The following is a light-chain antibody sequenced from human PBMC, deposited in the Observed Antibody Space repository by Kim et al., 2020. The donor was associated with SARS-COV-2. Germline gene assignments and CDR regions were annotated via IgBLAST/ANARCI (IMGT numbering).Light chain of an antibody. CDR3: SAWDSRLSAWV. CDR1: SNNVGTQG. J-gene: IGLJ3*02. Sequence: RHTATLTCPVNSNNVGTQGAAWLQQHQCHPPKVLSYRNNTRPSGISERLSASRSGNTASLTITGLQPEDEADYYCSAWDSRLSAWVFGGGTQLTVL. V-gene: IGLV10-54*01. CDR2: RNN.